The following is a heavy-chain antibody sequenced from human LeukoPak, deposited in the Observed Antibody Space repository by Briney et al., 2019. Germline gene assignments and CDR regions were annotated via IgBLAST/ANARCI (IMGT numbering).Heavy chain of an antibody. CDR3: AKGSSGWSEYFQH. V-gene: IGHV3-23*01. D-gene: IGHD6-19*01. CDR1: GFTFSSYA. Sequence: GGTLRLSCAASGFTFSSYAMSWVRQAPGKGLEWVSAISGSGGSTYYADSVKGRFTISRDNSKNTLYLQMNSLRAEDTAVYYCAKGSSGWSEYFQHWGQGTLDTVSS. CDR2: ISGSGGST. J-gene: IGHJ1*01.